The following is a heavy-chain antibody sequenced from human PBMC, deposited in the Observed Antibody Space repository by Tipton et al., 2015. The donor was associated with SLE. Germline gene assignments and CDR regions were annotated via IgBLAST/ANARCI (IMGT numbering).Heavy chain of an antibody. D-gene: IGHD1-26*01. J-gene: IGHJ3*02. CDR3: ARDVWSQIVGAGGAFHI. Sequence: TLSLTCSVSGGSISGSYWSWIRQPPRKGLEWLGYIYYSGSTNYNPSLKSRVTISVDTSKNQFSLKLSSVTAADTAVYYCARDVWSQIVGAGGAFHIWGQGTRVTVAS. V-gene: IGHV4-59*12. CDR1: GGSISGSY. CDR2: IYYSGST.